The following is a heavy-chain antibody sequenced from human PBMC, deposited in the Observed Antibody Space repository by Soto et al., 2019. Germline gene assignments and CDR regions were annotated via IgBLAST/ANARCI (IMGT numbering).Heavy chain of an antibody. D-gene: IGHD3-9*01. V-gene: IGHV4-59*01. CDR1: GGSISSYY. J-gene: IGHJ3*02. CDR3: ARDRMYYDILTAPRVAGDAFDI. CDR2: IYYSGST. Sequence: PSETLSLTCTVSGGSISSYYWSWIRQPPGKGLEWIGYIYYSGSTNYNPSLKSRVTISVDTSKNQFSLKLSSVTAADTAVYYCARDRMYYDILTAPRVAGDAFDIWGQGTMVTVS.